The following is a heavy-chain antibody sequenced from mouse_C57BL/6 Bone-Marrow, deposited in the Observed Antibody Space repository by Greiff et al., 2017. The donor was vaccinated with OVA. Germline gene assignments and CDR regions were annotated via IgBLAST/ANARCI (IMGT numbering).Heavy chain of an antibody. CDR3: ARNSSGYEFAY. V-gene: IGHV5-17*01. D-gene: IGHD3-2*02. J-gene: IGHJ3*01. Sequence: EVKVVESGGGLVKPGGSLNLSCAASGFTFSDYGMHWVRQAPEKGLEWVAYISSGSSTIYYADTVKGRFTISRDNAKNTLFLQMTSLRSEDTAMYYCARNSSGYEFAYWGQGTLVTVSA. CDR2: ISSGSSTI. CDR1: GFTFSDYG.